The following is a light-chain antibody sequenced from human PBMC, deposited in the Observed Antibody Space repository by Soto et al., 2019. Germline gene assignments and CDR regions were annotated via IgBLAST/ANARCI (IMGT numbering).Light chain of an antibody. CDR2: DAS. CDR3: QQFNSYPGLT. Sequence: AIQLTQSPSSLSASVGDRVTITCRASQGISSALAWYQQKPGKAPKLLIYDASSLGSGVPSRFSGSGAGTAFTLPISSLQPEDFATYYCQQFNSYPGLTFGGGTKVEIK. J-gene: IGKJ4*01. V-gene: IGKV1-13*02. CDR1: QGISSA.